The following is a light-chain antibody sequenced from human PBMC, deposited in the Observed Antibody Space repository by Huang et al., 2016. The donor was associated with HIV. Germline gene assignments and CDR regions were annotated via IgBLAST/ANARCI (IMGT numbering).Light chain of an antibody. Sequence: EIVLTQSPATLSLSPGERATLSCRASQSVNSNLAWYQQKPGQAPRLLIYDAYNRAAGIPARFSGSGSGTDFTLTINSLEPEDFVVYYCHQRSSWPLTFGGGTRVEIK. CDR1: QSVNSN. CDR3: HQRSSWPLT. J-gene: IGKJ4*01. V-gene: IGKV3-11*01. CDR2: DAY.